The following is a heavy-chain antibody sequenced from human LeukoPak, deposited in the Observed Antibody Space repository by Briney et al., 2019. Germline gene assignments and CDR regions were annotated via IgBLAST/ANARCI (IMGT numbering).Heavy chain of an antibody. CDR1: GGSISSYY. J-gene: IGHJ4*02. Sequence: SETLSLTCTVSGGSISSYYWSWIRQPAGKGLEWIGRFYTSGSTNYNPSLKSRVTMSVDTSKNQFSLKLSSVTAADTAVYYCARDRVYGRIAVAGSRAYYFDYWGQGTLVTVSS. V-gene: IGHV4-4*07. CDR2: FYTSGST. CDR3: ARDRVYGRIAVAGSRAYYFDY. D-gene: IGHD6-19*01.